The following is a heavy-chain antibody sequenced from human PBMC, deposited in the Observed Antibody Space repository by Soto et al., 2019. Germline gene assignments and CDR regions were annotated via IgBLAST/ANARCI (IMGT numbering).Heavy chain of an antibody. CDR3: AKDRGVVVTTITLDY. J-gene: IGHJ4*02. D-gene: IGHD2-21*02. V-gene: IGHV3-7*03. CDR1: GFTFSRHW. CDR2: IKQDGSDK. Sequence: EVQLVESGGGLVQPGGSLRLSCAASGFTFSRHWMTWVRQAPGKGLEWVANIKQDGSDKYYVDSVKGRFTISRDNAKNSLYLQMNSLRAEDTAVYYCAKDRGVVVTTITLDYWGQGTLVTVSS.